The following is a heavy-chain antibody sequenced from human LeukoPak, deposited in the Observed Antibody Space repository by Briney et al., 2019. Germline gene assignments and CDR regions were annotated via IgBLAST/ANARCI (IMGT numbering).Heavy chain of an antibody. Sequence: SQTLSLTCAISGDSVSSNSAAWNWIRQSPSRGLEWLRRTYYRSKWYNDYPVSVKSRLTNNPDTSKNQFSLQLNSVTPEDTAVYYCAREARITGIAAAGTGFDPWGQGTLVTVSS. CDR2: TYYRSKWYN. CDR1: GDSVSSNSAA. V-gene: IGHV6-1*01. D-gene: IGHD6-13*01. CDR3: AREARITGIAAAGTGFDP. J-gene: IGHJ5*02.